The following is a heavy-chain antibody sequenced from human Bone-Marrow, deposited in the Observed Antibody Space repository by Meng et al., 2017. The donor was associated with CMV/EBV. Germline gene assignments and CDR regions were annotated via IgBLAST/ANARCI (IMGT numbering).Heavy chain of an antibody. V-gene: IGHV1-8*02. D-gene: IGHD4-23*01. CDR3: ARGRWKLRFWFDP. J-gene: IGHJ5*02. Sequence: ASVKVSCKASGYTFTGYYMHWVRQAPGQGLEWMGWMNPNSGNTGYAQKFQGRVTMTRNTSISTAYMELSSLRSEDTAVYYCARGRWKLRFWFDPCGQGTLVTVSS. CDR2: MNPNSGNT. CDR1: GYTFTGYY.